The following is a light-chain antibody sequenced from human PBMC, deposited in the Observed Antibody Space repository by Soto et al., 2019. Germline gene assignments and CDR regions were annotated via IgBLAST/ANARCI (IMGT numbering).Light chain of an antibody. CDR3: SSYTSSSTLV. Sequence: QSVLTQPPSVSGSPGQSITISCTGTRSDVGGYKYVSWYQHHPGKAPKLMIYEVTNRPSGVSNRFSGSKSGNTASLTISGLQAEDEADYYCSSYTSSSTLVFGGGTKLTVL. J-gene: IGLJ3*02. CDR1: RSDVGGYKY. V-gene: IGLV2-14*01. CDR2: EVT.